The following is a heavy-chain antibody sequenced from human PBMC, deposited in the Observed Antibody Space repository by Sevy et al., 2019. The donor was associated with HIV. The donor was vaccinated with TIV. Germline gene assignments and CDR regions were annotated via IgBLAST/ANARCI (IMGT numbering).Heavy chain of an antibody. CDR2: ISSSSSTI. Sequence: GGSLRLSCAASGFTFSSYSMNWVRQAPGKGLEWVSYISSSSSTIYYADSVKGRFTISRDNAKNSLYLQMNSLRAEDTAVYYCARHGYYYGMDVWGQRTTVTVSS. CDR3: ARHGYYYGMDV. CDR1: GFTFSSYS. V-gene: IGHV3-48*01. J-gene: IGHJ6*02.